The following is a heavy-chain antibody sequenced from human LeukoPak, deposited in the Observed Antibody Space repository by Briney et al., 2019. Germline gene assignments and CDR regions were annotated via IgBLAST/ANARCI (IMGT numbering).Heavy chain of an antibody. Sequence: GESLKISCKASVSLFTTGWIGWVRQMPGKGLEWMAIIYPANSDTRYSPSFQGQVTISADKSISTAYLQWSSLKASGTDMYYCARPACRSTTCDLSIQYWGQGTLVTVSS. V-gene: IGHV5-51*01. CDR2: IYPANSDT. CDR1: VSLFTTGW. CDR3: ARPACRSTTCDLSIQY. D-gene: IGHD2-2*01. J-gene: IGHJ1*01.